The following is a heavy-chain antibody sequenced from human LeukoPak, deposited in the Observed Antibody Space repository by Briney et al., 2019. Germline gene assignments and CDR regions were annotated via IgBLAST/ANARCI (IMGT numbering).Heavy chain of an antibody. CDR2: IYYSGST. Sequence: SETLSLTCTVSGGSISSYYWSWIRQPPGKGLEWIGYIYYSGSTNYNPSLKSRVTISVDTSKNQFSLKLSSVTAADTAVYYCARATPPYYDFWSGSKDYYYYMDVWGKGTTVTISS. D-gene: IGHD3-3*01. CDR3: ARATPPYYDFWSGSKDYYYYMDV. J-gene: IGHJ6*03. V-gene: IGHV4-59*01. CDR1: GGSISSYY.